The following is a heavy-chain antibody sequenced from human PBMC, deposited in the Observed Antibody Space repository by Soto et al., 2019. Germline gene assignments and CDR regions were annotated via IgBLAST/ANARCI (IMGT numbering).Heavy chain of an antibody. CDR1: GFTFDDYA. CDR2: ISWNSGSI. J-gene: IGHJ4*02. Sequence: DVQLVESGGGLVQPGRSLRLSCAASGFTFDDYAMHWVRQAPGKGLEWVSGISWNSGSIGYADSVKGRFTISRDNAKNSLYLQMNSLRAEDTALYYCAKDMGPDSSGCFDYWGQGTLVTVSS. CDR3: AKDMGPDSSGCFDY. D-gene: IGHD6-19*01. V-gene: IGHV3-9*01.